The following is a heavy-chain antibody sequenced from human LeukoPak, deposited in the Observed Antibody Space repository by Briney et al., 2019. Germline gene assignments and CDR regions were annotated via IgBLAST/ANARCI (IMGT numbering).Heavy chain of an antibody. Sequence: ETLSLTCTVSGGSISSSNYFWGWVRQPPGKGLEWVSSISGSGGTTYYADSVKGRFTISRDNSKNTLYLQMNSLRAEDTAVYYCAKVAHYYGSGSYYEYYFDYWGQGTLVTVSS. J-gene: IGHJ4*02. V-gene: IGHV3-23*01. D-gene: IGHD3-10*01. CDR1: GGSISSSNYF. CDR2: ISGSGGTT. CDR3: AKVAHYYGSGSYYEYYFDY.